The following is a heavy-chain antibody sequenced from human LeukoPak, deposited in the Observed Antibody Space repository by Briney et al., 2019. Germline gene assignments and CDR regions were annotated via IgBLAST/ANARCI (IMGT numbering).Heavy chain of an antibody. J-gene: IGHJ4*02. CDR3: ARGGIARPSYYFDY. Sequence: PSETLSLTCAVSGGSISSSNWWSWVRQPPGKGLEWIGEIYHSGSTNYNPSLKSRVTISVDKSKNQFSLKLSSVTAADTAVYYCARGGIARPSYYFDYWGQGTLVTVSS. V-gene: IGHV4-4*02. D-gene: IGHD6-13*01. CDR2: IYHSGST. CDR1: GGSISSSNW.